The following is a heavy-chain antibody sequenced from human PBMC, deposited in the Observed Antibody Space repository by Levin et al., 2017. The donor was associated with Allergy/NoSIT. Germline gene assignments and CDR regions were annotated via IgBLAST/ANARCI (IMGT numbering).Heavy chain of an antibody. Sequence: SCTASGFTFGDYAMHWFRQAPGKGLEWVGFIRSKAYGGATEYAASVKGSFTIPRDDSKSIAYLQMNSLKTEHTALYFCTRFFDYWGQGTLVTVSS. CDR2: IRSKAYGGAT. V-gene: IGHV3-49*03. CDR1: GFTFGDYA. CDR3: TRFFDY. J-gene: IGHJ4*02.